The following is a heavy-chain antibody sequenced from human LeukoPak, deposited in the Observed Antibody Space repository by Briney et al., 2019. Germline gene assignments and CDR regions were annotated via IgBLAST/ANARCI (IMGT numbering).Heavy chain of an antibody. CDR1: GFTFSSFS. CDR3: ARGGSSWFSY. Sequence: GGSLRLSCAASGFTFSSFSMTWVRQAPGKGLEWISYIHDGGSPIYYADSVEGRFTVSRDNARNSLYLQMNSLRVEDTAVYYCARGGSSWFSYWGQGTLVTVSS. V-gene: IGHV3-48*01. D-gene: IGHD6-13*01. J-gene: IGHJ4*02. CDR2: IHDGGSPI.